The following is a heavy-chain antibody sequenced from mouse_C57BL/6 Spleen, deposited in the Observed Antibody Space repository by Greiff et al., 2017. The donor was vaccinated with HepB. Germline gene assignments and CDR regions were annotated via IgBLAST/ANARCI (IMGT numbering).Heavy chain of an antibody. CDR1: GFSLTSYG. V-gene: IGHV2-5*01. J-gene: IGHJ4*01. CDR3: AIAYYSNYDYAMDY. CDR2: IWRGGST. D-gene: IGHD2-5*01. Sequence: QVHVKQSGPGLVQPSQSLSITCTVSGFSLTSYGVHWVRQSPGKGLEWLGVIWRGGSTDYNAAFMSRLSITKDNSKSQVFFKMNSLQADDTAIYYCAIAYYSNYDYAMDYWGQGTSVTVSS.